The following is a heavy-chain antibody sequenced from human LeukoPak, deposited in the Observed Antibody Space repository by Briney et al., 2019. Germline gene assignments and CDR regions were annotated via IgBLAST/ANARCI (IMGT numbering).Heavy chain of an antibody. CDR2: IYYTGGT. J-gene: IGHJ3*02. CDR1: GDSITSGSCY. CDR3: ARAPGAFDI. V-gene: IGHV4-31*03. Sequence: SQTLSLTCTVSGDSITSGSCYWAWIRQHPGKGLEWIGYIYYTGGTHYNPSLKSRLTISVDTSENHFSLKLSSVTAADTAIYFCARAPGAFDIWGRGTMVTVSS.